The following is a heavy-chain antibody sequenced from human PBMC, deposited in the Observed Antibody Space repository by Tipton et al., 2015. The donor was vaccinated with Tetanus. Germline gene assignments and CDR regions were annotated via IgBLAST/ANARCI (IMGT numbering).Heavy chain of an antibody. D-gene: IGHD3-10*01. CDR2: IYYTAHT. Sequence: TLSLTCNVSGASINAGGYLWTWVRQHPGKALEWIGNIYYTAHTSYAPSLDSRVSISVDSSKNQFSLRLTSVTPADTALYYCARGLPRGPFYFDYWGQGKQVTVSS. J-gene: IGHJ4*02. CDR1: GASINAGGYL. V-gene: IGHV4-31*03. CDR3: ARGLPRGPFYFDY.